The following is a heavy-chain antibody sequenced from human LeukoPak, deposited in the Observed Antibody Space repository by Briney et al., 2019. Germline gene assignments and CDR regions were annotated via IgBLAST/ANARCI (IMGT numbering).Heavy chain of an antibody. CDR3: ARQGGGDYIDEYYFDY. CDR2: INDSGST. V-gene: IGHV4-39*01. D-gene: IGHD3-16*01. CDR1: GGSISSGSYY. Sequence: SQTLSLTCTVSGGSISSGSYYWSWIRQPRGKGLEWIEEINDSGSTNHNPAGKSRVTISVDTSKTQFSLKLSSVTAADTAVYYCARQGGGDYIDEYYFDYWGQGTLVTVSS. J-gene: IGHJ4*02.